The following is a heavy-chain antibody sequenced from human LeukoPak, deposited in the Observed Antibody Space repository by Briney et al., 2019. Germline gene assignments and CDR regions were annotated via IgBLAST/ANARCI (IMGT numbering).Heavy chain of an antibody. V-gene: IGHV4-59*01. CDR2: VYKTGSA. CDR1: NGSILSDY. D-gene: IGHD5-24*01. Sequence: SETLSLTCTVSNGSILSDYWSWIRQPPGKGLEFIGYVYKTGSANYNSSLRSRVSISIDTSKNQFSLKLRSVTAADTAVYYCARAGGSVNDYNVIDNWGQGTLVTVSS. CDR3: ARAGGSVNDYNVIDN. J-gene: IGHJ4*02.